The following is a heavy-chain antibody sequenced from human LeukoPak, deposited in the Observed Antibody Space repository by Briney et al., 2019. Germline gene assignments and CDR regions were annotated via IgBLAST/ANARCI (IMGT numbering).Heavy chain of an antibody. CDR2: IWYDGSEK. D-gene: IGHD6-19*01. CDR1: GFTFSNYA. CDR3: ARGRSSGWPYYFDY. V-gene: IGHV3-33*01. Sequence: GGSLRLSCAASGFTFSNYAIHWVRQAPGKGLEWVALIWYDGSEKFYADSVKGRFTISRDNSKNTLYLQMNSLRAADTAVYYCARGRSSGWPYYFDYWGQGTLVTVPS. J-gene: IGHJ4*02.